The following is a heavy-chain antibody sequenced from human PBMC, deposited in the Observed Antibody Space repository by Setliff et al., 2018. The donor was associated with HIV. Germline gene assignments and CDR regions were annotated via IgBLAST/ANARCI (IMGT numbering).Heavy chain of an antibody. CDR3: ARDDHGDPFDY. J-gene: IGHJ4*02. V-gene: IGHV1-2*02. CDR1: GFPFTGNY. CDR2: INCNSGGT. D-gene: IGHD4-17*01. Sequence: ASVKVSCKTVGFPFTGNYLHWVRQAPGQGLEWMGWINCNSGGTYYAQNFQGRVTMTRDTSINTAYMELSRLRSDDTAVYYCARDDHGDPFDYWGQGTLVTVSS.